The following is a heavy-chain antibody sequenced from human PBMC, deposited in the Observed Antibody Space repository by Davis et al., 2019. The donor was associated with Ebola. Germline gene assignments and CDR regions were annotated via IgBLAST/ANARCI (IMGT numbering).Heavy chain of an antibody. J-gene: IGHJ4*02. CDR1: GFTFSSYS. Sequence: PGGSLRLSCAASGFTFSSYSMNWVRQAPGKGLEWVSYISSSSSTIYYADSVKGRFTISRDNAKNSLYLQMNSLRDEDTAVYYCSSHVDTAMDPFDYWGQGTLVTVSS. D-gene: IGHD5-18*01. CDR3: SSHVDTAMDPFDY. V-gene: IGHV3-48*02. CDR2: ISSSSSTI.